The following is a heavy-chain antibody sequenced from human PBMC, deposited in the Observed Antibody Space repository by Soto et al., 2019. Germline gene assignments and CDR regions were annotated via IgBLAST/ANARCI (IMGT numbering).Heavy chain of an antibody. Sequence: ASVKVSCKASGYNFTSYAMHWVRQAPGQRLEWMGWINAGNGNTKYSQKFQGRVTITRDTSASTAYMELSSLRSEDTAVYYCARGSSGYYFGDHNFFLRYWGQGTLVTVSS. V-gene: IGHV1-3*01. D-gene: IGHD3-22*01. CDR1: GYNFTSYA. CDR3: ARGSSGYYFGDHNFFLRY. CDR2: INAGNGNT. J-gene: IGHJ4*02.